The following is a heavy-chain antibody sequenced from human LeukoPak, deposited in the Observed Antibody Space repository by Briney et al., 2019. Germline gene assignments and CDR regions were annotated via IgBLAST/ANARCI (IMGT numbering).Heavy chain of an antibody. CDR2: ICYTGNT. Sequence: SETLSLTCTVSGGSISSSSYYWGWIRQPPGKGLEWIGSICYTGNTYYNPSLKSRVTISVDTSKNQFSLKLSSVTAADTAVYYCARRGSENYYVDYWGQGTLVTVSS. D-gene: IGHD3-10*01. J-gene: IGHJ4*02. CDR1: GGSISSSSYY. CDR3: ARRGSENYYVDY. V-gene: IGHV4-39*01.